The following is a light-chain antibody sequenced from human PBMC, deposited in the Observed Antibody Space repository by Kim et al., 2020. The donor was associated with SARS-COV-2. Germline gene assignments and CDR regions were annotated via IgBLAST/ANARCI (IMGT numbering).Light chain of an antibody. CDR2: TTS. J-gene: IGKJ5*01. CDR1: PAISTY. CDR3: QQLNSYPIT. Sequence: ESVGDRVTITCRASPAISTYLAWYQHKPGKAPNLLISTTSTLQSGVPSRFSGSGSGTEFTLTISSLQPEDFVTYYCQQLNSYPITFGQGTRLEIK. V-gene: IGKV1-9*01.